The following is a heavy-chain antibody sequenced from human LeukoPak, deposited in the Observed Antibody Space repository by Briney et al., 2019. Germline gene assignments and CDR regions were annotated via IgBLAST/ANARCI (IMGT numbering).Heavy chain of an antibody. CDR3: ASGDCSSTSCRFDY. CDR1: GGSFSGYY. D-gene: IGHD2-2*01. CDR2: INHSGST. V-gene: IGHV4-34*01. J-gene: IGHJ4*02. Sequence: SETLSLTCAVYGGSFSGYYWSWIRQPPGKGLEWIWEINHSGSTNYNPSLKSRVTISVDTSKNQFSLKLSSVTAADTAVYYCASGDCSSTSCRFDYWGQGTLVTVSS.